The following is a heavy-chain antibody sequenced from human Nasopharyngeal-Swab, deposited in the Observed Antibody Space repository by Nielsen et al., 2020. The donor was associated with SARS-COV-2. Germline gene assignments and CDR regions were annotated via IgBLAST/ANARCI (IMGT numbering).Heavy chain of an antibody. CDR1: GGSISSYY. Sequence: SETLSLTCTVSGGSISSYYWSWIRQPPGKGLEWIGYIYYSGSTNYNPSLKSRVTISVDTSKNQFSLKLSSVTAADTAVYYCARGAGGQLESRGFDYWGQGTLVTVSS. V-gene: IGHV4-59*01. D-gene: IGHD1-1*01. CDR2: IYYSGST. CDR3: ARGAGGQLESRGFDY. J-gene: IGHJ4*02.